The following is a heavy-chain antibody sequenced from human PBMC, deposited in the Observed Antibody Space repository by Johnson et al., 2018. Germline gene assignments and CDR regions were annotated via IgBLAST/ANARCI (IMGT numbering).Heavy chain of an antibody. Sequence: VQLVQSGGGLVQPGGSLRLSCAASGFTFSSYSMNWVRQAPGKGLEWVSYISSSSSTIYYADPVKGRFTISRDNAKNSLYLKMNSLRAEDTAGYYRAGPLRYNYRRDAFDIWGQGTMVTVSS. J-gene: IGHJ3*02. CDR3: AGPLRYNYRRDAFDI. D-gene: IGHD5-24*01. CDR2: ISSSSSTI. V-gene: IGHV3-48*01. CDR1: GFTFSSYS.